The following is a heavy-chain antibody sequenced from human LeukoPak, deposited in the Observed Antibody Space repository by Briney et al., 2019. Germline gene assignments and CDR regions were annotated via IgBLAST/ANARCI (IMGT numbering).Heavy chain of an antibody. J-gene: IGHJ4*02. D-gene: IGHD5-18*01. CDR2: INAGGDRG. CDR1: GFNFTNYA. CDR3: AGTRGYSYGYLDY. Sequence: GSLRLSCKASGFNFTNYAMNWVRQAPGKGLEWVSVINAGGDRGYNADSVKGRFTISRDNSRTTLFLQMNSLRAEDTAIYYCAGTRGYSYGYLDYWGQGILVTVSS. V-gene: IGHV3-23*01.